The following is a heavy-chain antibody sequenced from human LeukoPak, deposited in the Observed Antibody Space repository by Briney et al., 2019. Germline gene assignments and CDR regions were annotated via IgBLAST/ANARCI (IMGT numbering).Heavy chain of an antibody. CDR3: AKDGSWYSSSWYMEY. V-gene: IGHV3-23*01. J-gene: IGHJ4*02. CDR2: ISGSGGST. CDR1: GFTFSGYA. D-gene: IGHD6-13*01. Sequence: GGSLRLSCAASGFTFSGYAMSWVRQAPGKGLEWVSAISGSGGSTYYADSVKGRFTISRDNSKNTLYLQMNSLRAEDTAVYYCAKDGSWYSSSWYMEYWGQGTLVTVSS.